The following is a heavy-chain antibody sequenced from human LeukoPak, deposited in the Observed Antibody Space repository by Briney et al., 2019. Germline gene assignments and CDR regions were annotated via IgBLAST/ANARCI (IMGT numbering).Heavy chain of an antibody. Sequence: GGSPRLSCAASGFTFSNFAMNWVRQAPGKGLEWVSVIGGSGDGTHYAGSVKGRFTISRDNSKNTLFLQMNSLRAEDTAVYYCAKVVYDFWSGYDYWGQGTLVTVSS. D-gene: IGHD3-3*01. CDR2: IGGSGDGT. J-gene: IGHJ4*02. CDR3: AKVVYDFWSGYDY. CDR1: GFTFSNFA. V-gene: IGHV3-23*01.